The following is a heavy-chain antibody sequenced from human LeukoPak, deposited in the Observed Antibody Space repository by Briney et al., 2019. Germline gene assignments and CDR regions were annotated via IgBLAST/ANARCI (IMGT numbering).Heavy chain of an antibody. D-gene: IGHD5-18*01. CDR3: ARTTQLWFLFDY. CDR1: GDSISSYY. V-gene: IGHV4-59*01. Sequence: SETLSLTCTVSGDSISSYYWSWIRQPPGKRLEWIGYIYSSGSTNYNPSLKSRVTISVDTSKNQFSLKLSSVTAADTAMYYCARTTQLWFLFDYWGQGTLVTVSS. CDR2: IYSSGST. J-gene: IGHJ4*02.